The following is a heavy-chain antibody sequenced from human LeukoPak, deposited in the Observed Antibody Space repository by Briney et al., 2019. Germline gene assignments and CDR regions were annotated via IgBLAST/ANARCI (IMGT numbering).Heavy chain of an antibody. CDR1: GGTFSSYA. CDR2: IIPIFGTA. D-gene: IGHD2-15*01. V-gene: IGHV1-69*13. CDR3: ARESCSGGSCYYFDY. Sequence: ASVKVSCKASGGTFSSYAISWVRQAPGQGLEWMGGIIPIFGTANYAQKFQGRVTITADESTSTAYMELSSLRSEDTAVYYCARESCSGGSCYYFDYWGQGTLVTVSS. J-gene: IGHJ4*02.